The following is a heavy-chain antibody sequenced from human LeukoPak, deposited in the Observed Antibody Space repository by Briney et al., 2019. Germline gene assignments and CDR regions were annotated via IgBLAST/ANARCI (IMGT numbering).Heavy chain of an antibody. D-gene: IGHD3-16*02. J-gene: IGHJ4*02. Sequence: SETLSLTCAVYGGSFSGYYWSWIRQPPGKGLEWIGEINHSGSTNYNPSLKSRVTISVDTSKNQFSLKLSSVTAADTAVYYCARVSHGPYDYVWGSYRSYYFDYWGQGTLVTVSS. CDR2: INHSGST. CDR1: GGSFSGYY. V-gene: IGHV4-34*01. CDR3: ARVSHGPYDYVWGSYRSYYFDY.